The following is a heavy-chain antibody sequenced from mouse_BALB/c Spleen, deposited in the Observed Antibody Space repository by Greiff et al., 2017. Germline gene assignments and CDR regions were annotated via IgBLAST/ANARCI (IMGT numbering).Heavy chain of an antibody. V-gene: IGHV14-3*02. CDR2: IDPANGNT. CDR1: GFNIKDTY. Sequence: DVKLQESGAELVKPGASVKLSCTASGFNIKDTYMHWVKQRPEQGLEWIGRIDPANGNTKYDPKFQGKATITADTSSNTAYLQLSSLTSEDTAVYYCAHYDYDEGAFAYWGQGTLVTVSA. CDR3: AHYDYDEGAFAY. D-gene: IGHD2-4*01. J-gene: IGHJ3*01.